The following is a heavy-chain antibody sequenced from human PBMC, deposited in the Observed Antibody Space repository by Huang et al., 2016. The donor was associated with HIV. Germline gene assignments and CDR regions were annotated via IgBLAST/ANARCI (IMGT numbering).Heavy chain of an antibody. D-gene: IGHD6-19*01. CDR2: IGSGMSYI. J-gene: IGHJ5*02. Sequence: EVELVESGGGLVKPGGSLRLSCAASGFALSSYGMNWVRQAPGKVREWAEFIGSGMSYIYYADSVTGRVTISRDNTKSSIYLRLDSLRAEDTAVYYCAYQQWLVGGLNHWGQGTLVVVSS. CDR1: GFALSSYG. CDR3: AYQQWLVGGLNH. V-gene: IGHV3-21*02.